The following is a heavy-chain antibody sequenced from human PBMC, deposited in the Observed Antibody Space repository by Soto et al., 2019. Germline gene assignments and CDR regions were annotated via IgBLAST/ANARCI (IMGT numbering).Heavy chain of an antibody. CDR1: EGLFTGYF. J-gene: IGHJ4*02. CDR2: INNSGSK. Sequence: SETLSLTCAVDEGLFTGYFWTWFRQPPGKGLEWIGAINNSGSKNYNPSLKSRATMSIDTSKSQFSLNLSSVTAAYTAVYYCARGQPLPRLQYCGQGTLVTVSS. V-gene: IGHV4-34*01. D-gene: IGHD2-2*01. CDR3: ARGQPLPRLQY.